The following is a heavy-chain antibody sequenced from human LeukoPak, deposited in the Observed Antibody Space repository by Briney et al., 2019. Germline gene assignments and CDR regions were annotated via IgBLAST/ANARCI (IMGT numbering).Heavy chain of an antibody. CDR1: GFTFSSYG. CDR3: ARESYSSGYYYDY. V-gene: IGHV3-30*03. D-gene: IGHD3-22*01. Sequence: AGGSLRLSCAASGFTFSSYGMHWVRQAPGKGLEWVAVISYDGSNKYYADSVKGRFTISRDNSKNSLYLQMNSLRAEDTAVYYCARESYSSGYYYDYWGQGTLVTVSS. J-gene: IGHJ4*02. CDR2: ISYDGSNK.